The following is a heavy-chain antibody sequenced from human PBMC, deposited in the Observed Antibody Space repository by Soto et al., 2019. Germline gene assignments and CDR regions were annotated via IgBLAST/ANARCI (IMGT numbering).Heavy chain of an antibody. CDR2: ISGSGGST. CDR1: GFTLSTYA. J-gene: IGHJ4*02. D-gene: IGHD2-8*02. V-gene: IGHV3-23*01. CDR3: AKDFKRVLAYYFDY. Sequence: EVQLLESGGGLVQPGGSLTLSCAASGFTLSTYAMSWVRQAPGKGLEWVSAISGSGGSTYYADSVKGRFTISRDNSKNTLYLQMNSLRAEDTAVYYCAKDFKRVLAYYFDYWGQGTLVTVSS.